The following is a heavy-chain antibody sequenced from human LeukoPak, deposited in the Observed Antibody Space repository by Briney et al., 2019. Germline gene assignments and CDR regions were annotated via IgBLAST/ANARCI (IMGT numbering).Heavy chain of an antibody. Sequence: VASVKVSCKASGYAFTGYYMHWVRQAPGQGLEWMGWINPNSGGTNYAQKFQGRVTMTRDTSISTAYMELSRLRSDDTAVYFCARFFWFGDRKLDYWGQGTLVTVSS. J-gene: IGHJ4*02. V-gene: IGHV1-2*02. CDR2: INPNSGGT. D-gene: IGHD3-10*01. CDR1: GYAFTGYY. CDR3: ARFFWFGDRKLDY.